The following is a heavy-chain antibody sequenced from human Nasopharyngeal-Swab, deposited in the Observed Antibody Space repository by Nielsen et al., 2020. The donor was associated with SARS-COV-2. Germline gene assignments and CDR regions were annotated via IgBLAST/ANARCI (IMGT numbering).Heavy chain of an antibody. Sequence: GGSLRLSCAASGFTFSKFWMNWVRQAPGKGLEWVANIKEDGSEAHYVGSVRGRFTISRDNAENSLYLQMNSLRAEDTAVYYCAEDIRGYYDFSPWGLGTLVTVAS. CDR1: GFTFSKFW. D-gene: IGHD3-3*01. J-gene: IGHJ5*02. V-gene: IGHV3-7*03. CDR2: IKEDGSEA. CDR3: AEDIRGYYDFSP.